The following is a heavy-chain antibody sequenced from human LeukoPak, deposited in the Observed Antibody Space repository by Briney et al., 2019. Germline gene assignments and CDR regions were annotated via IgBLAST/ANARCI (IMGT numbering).Heavy chain of an antibody. CDR3: AREELGSSLGFDP. D-gene: IGHD3-16*01. Sequence: GGSLRLSCAASGFTFSTFAMDWVRQAPGKGLEWVSAISTTGGTIYYADSVRGRFAISRDNSKNTLYLQMNSLRAEDTAVYYCAREELGSSLGFDPWGQGTLVTVSS. CDR1: GFTFSTFA. CDR2: ISTTGGTI. V-gene: IGHV3-23*01. J-gene: IGHJ5*02.